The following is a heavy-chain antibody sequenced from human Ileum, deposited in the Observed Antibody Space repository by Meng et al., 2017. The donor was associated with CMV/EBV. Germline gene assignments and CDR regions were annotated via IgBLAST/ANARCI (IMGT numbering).Heavy chain of an antibody. Sequence: HVERMQLGTRQVKPSQNLSITCAIAGDSVSSNIAAWSWIRQSPSRGLEWLGRTYYRSKWYDDYAVSVKSRVTITPDTSKNQFSLHLNSVSPEDTAIYFCAREMGAHDYWGQGTLVTVSS. J-gene: IGHJ4*02. CDR1: GDSVSSNIAA. CDR3: AREMGAHDY. CDR2: TYYRSKWYD. V-gene: IGHV6-1*01. D-gene: IGHD4/OR15-4a*01.